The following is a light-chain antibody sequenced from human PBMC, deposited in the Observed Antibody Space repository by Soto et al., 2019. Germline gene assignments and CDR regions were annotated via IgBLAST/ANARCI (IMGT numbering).Light chain of an antibody. CDR3: QQYKTWRT. J-gene: IGKJ1*01. CDR1: QSVSSH. V-gene: IGKV3-15*01. Sequence: EIVMTQSPGTLSVSPGARVTLSCRASQSVSSHLAWYQQEPGQAPRLLIYGASTRATGIPARISGSGSGTEFTLTISSLQSEDFALYYCQQYKTWRTFGQGTKVEIK. CDR2: GAS.